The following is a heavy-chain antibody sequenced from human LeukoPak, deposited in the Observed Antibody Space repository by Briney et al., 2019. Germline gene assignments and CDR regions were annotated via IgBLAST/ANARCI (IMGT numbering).Heavy chain of an antibody. V-gene: IGHV1-69*05. D-gene: IGHD6-13*01. J-gene: IGHJ4*02. CDR3: AKDTSTWAFDH. CDR1: GGTFSSYA. Sequence: SVKVSCKASGGTFSSYAISWVRQAPGQGLEWMGVINPSAGTTNYAQKFRGRLTVSMDTSTSTVYMELRSLSSEDTAAYYCAKDTSTWAFDHWGQGTLVTVSS. CDR2: INPSAGTT.